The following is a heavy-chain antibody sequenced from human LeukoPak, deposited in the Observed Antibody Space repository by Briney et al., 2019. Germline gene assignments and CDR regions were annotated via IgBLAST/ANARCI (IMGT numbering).Heavy chain of an antibody. J-gene: IGHJ5*02. CDR1: GFTFSSSW. Sequence: GGSLRLSCAASGFTFSSSWMSWVRQAPGKGLEWVANIKKDGSGTYYADSVKGRFTISRDNAKNSLYLQMNSLRAEDTAVYYCARDPFSSTWGKLGFDPWGQGTLVTVSS. V-gene: IGHV3-7*01. CDR3: ARDPFSSTWGKLGFDP. CDR2: IKKDGSGT. D-gene: IGHD6-13*01.